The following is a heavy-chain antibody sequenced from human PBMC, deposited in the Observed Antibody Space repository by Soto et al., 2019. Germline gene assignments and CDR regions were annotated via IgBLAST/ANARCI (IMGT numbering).Heavy chain of an antibody. Sequence: PGGSLRLSCAGSGFTFSNHWMNGVRQAPGKGLEWVANIKADGSEKYYVDSVKGRFTISRDNAKNSLYLQMNSLRAEDTAVYYCARARGADSWGPGTMDTVSS. D-gene: IGHD3-16*01. CDR1: GFTFSNHW. V-gene: IGHV3-7*03. CDR3: ARARGADS. CDR2: IKADGSEK. J-gene: IGHJ5*01.